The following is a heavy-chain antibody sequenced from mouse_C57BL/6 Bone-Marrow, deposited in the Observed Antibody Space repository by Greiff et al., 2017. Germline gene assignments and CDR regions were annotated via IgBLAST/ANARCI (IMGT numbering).Heavy chain of an antibody. Sequence: VQLQQSGAELMKPGASVKLSCKATGYTFTGYWIEWVKQRPGHGLEWIGEILPGSGSTNYNEKFKGKATFTADTSSNTAYMQLSSLTTEDSAIYYCARGGYYYGSSYRYFDYWGQGTTLTVSS. D-gene: IGHD1-1*01. CDR2: ILPGSGST. V-gene: IGHV1-9*01. CDR1: GYTFTGYW. J-gene: IGHJ2*01. CDR3: ARGGYYYGSSYRYFDY.